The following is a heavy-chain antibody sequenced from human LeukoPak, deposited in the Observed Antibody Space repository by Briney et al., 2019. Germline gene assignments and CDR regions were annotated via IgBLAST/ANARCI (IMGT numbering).Heavy chain of an antibody. J-gene: IGHJ4*02. CDR2: IYTSGST. D-gene: IGHD6-13*01. CDR3: ARTSSSWYGMGSFDH. V-gene: IGHV4-4*07. Sequence: ASETLSLACTVSGGSISSYYWSWIRQPAGKGLEWIGRIYTSGSTNYNPSLKSRVTMSVDTSKNQFPLKLSSVTAADTAVYYCARTSSSWYGMGSFDHWGQGTLVTVSS. CDR1: GGSISSYY.